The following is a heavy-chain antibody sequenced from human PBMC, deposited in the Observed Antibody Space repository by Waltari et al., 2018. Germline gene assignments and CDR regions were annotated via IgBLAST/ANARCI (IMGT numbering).Heavy chain of an antibody. D-gene: IGHD2-15*01. Sequence: EVQLVESGGGLVQPGGSLILSCAASGLTFSRFWMTWVRQAPGKGLEWVANINEDGSEKHYVDSVKGRFTISRDNAKNSLFLQMNSLRADDTAVYYCASGDHVDYCGQGTLVTVSS. J-gene: IGHJ4*02. CDR2: INEDGSEK. CDR3: ASGDHVDY. CDR1: GLTFSRFW. V-gene: IGHV3-7*01.